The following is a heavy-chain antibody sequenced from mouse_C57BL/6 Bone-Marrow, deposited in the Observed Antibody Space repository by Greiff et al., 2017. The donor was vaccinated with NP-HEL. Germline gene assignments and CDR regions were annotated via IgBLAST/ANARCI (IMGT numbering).Heavy chain of an antibody. V-gene: IGHV5-9*01. J-gene: IGHJ2*01. CDR2: ISGGGGNT. CDR1: GFTFSSYT. Sequence: EVKVVESGGGLVKPGGSLKLSCAASGFTFSSYTMSWVRQTPEKRLEWVATISGGGGNTYYPDSVKGRFTIDRDNAKNTLYLQMSSLRSEDTALYYCARHGLEDYWGQGTTLTVSS. CDR3: ARHGLEDY.